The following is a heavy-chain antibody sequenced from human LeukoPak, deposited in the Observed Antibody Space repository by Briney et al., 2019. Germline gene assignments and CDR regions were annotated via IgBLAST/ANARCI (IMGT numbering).Heavy chain of an antibody. CDR2: ISSSSSTI. D-gene: IGHD6-19*01. J-gene: IGHJ4*02. CDR3: ARTHSSGWFDY. CDR1: GFTFSSYS. V-gene: IGHV3-48*04. Sequence: GGSLRLSCAASGFTFSSYSMNWVRQAPGKGLEWVSYISSSSSTIYYADSVKGRFTISRDNAKNSLYLQMNSLRAKDTAVYYCARTHSSGWFDYWGQGTLVTVSS.